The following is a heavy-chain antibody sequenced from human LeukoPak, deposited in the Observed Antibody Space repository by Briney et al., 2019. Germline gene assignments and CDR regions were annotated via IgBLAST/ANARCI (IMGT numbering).Heavy chain of an antibody. J-gene: IGHJ3*02. D-gene: IGHD2-2*01. V-gene: IGHV3-30*18. CDR2: ISYDGSNK. Sequence: GGSLRLSCAASGFTFNTYGIHWVRQAPGEGLEWVAVISYDGSNKYYADSVKGRFTISRDNSKHTLYLQMNSLRTEDTAVYYCAKGDIVVESGGGKFYPLDAFDIWGQGTMVTVSS. CDR1: GFTFNTYG. CDR3: AKGDIVVESGGGKFYPLDAFDI.